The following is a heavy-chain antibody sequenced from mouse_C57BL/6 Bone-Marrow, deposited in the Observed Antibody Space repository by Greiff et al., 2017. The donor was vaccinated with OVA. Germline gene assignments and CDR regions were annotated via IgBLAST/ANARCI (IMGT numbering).Heavy chain of an antibody. CDR2: IDPSDSYT. Sequence: VQLQQPGAELVMPGASVKLSCKASGYTFTSYWLHWVKQRPGQGLEWIGEIDPSDSYTNYNQKFKGKSTLTVDKSSSTAYMQLSSLTSEDSAVYYCARKGLLYYLDYWGQGTTLTVSS. CDR1: GYTFTSYW. J-gene: IGHJ2*01. V-gene: IGHV1-69*01. CDR3: ARKGLLYYLDY. D-gene: IGHD2-13*01.